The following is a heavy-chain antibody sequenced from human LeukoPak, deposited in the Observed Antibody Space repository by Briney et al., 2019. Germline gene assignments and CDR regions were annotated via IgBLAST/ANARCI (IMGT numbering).Heavy chain of an antibody. Sequence: PGGSLRLSCAASGFTFSSYAMSWVRQAPGKGLEWVSAISGSGGSTYYADSVKGRFTISRDNSKNTLYLQMNSLRAEDTALYYCARESYYDSSGLYYFDYWGQGTLVTVSS. D-gene: IGHD3-22*01. CDR1: GFTFSSYA. CDR3: ARESYYDSSGLYYFDY. J-gene: IGHJ4*02. V-gene: IGHV3-23*01. CDR2: ISGSGGST.